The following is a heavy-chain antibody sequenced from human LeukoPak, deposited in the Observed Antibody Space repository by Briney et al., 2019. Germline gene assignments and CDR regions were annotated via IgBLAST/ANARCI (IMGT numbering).Heavy chain of an antibody. CDR3: FVGSAQYCSSTSCRRGSIDY. J-gene: IGHJ4*02. V-gene: IGHV1-69*06. D-gene: IGHD2-2*01. CDR1: RGTFRSYA. CDR2: IIPIFGTA. Sequence: SVRVSCKASRGTFRSYAISWVRQAPGQGLDWMGGIIPIFGTANYAQKFQGRVTITADKSTSTAYMELSSLRSEDTAVYYCFVGSAQYCSSTSCRRGSIDYWGQGTLVTVSS.